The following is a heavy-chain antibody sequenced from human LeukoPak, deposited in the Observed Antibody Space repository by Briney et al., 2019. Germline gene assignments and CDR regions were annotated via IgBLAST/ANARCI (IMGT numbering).Heavy chain of an antibody. D-gene: IGHD2-15*01. J-gene: IGHJ4*02. CDR1: GFTFSSYA. CDR2: ISASGRTT. CDR3: AKLCSGGSCYWNY. V-gene: IGHV3-23*01. Sequence: GGSLRLSCAAAGFTFSSYAMSWVRQAPGKGLEWVSHISASGRTTDYADSVKGRFTISRDNSKNTVYLQMNSLRAEDTAVYYCAKLCSGGSCYWNYWGQGTLVTVS.